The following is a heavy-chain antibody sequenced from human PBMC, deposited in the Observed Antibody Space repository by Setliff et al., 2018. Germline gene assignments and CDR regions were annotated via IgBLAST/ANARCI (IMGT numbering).Heavy chain of an antibody. D-gene: IGHD2-15*01. CDR1: GFTFSSYG. CDR2: IRYDGSNK. V-gene: IGHV3-30*02. Sequence: GGSVRLSCAASGFTFSSYGMHWVRQAPGKGLEWVAFIRYDGSNKYYADSVKGRFTISRDNSKNTLYLQMNSLRAEDTAVYYCVKDRYCSDASCSPDYFDYWGQGTLVTVPQ. J-gene: IGHJ4*02. CDR3: VKDRYCSDASCSPDYFDY.